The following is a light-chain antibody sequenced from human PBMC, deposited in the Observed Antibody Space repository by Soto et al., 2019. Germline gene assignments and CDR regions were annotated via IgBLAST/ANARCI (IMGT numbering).Light chain of an antibody. CDR1: QSVSNNY. CDR3: QQYGGSPWT. J-gene: IGKJ1*01. V-gene: IGKV3-20*01. Sequence: EIVLTQSPGTLSLSPGERATLSCRASQSVSNNYLAWYQQKPGQAPRLLIYGASSRATGIPDRFSGSGSGKDFALTISRLEPEDFAVYHCQQYGGSPWTFGQGTKVDIK. CDR2: GAS.